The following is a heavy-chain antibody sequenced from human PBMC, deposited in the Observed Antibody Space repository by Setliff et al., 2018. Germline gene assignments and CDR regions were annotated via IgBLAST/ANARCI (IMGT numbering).Heavy chain of an antibody. J-gene: IGHJ4*02. Sequence: PSETLSLTFAVYGGSFSGYYWSWIRQPPGKGLEWIGEINHSGSTNYNPSLKSRVTISVDTSKNQFSLKLSSVTAADTAVYYCASQEPLYSSGWYYFDYWGQGTLDTVSS. V-gene: IGHV4-34*01. CDR2: INHSGST. D-gene: IGHD6-19*01. CDR3: ASQEPLYSSGWYYFDY. CDR1: GGSFSGYY.